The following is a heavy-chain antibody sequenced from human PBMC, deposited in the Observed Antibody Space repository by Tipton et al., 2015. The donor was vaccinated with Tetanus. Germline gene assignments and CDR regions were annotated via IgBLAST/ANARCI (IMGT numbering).Heavy chain of an antibody. CDR3: ARGIAVAGRTVDY. CDR2: IYYSGST. CDR1: GGSISSHY. V-gene: IGHV4-59*11. Sequence: TLSLTCTVSGGSISSHYWSWIRQPPGEGLEWIGYIYYSGSTNYNPSLKSRVTISVDTSKNQFSLKLSSVTAADTAVYYCARGIAVAGRTVDYWGQGTLVTVSS. J-gene: IGHJ4*02. D-gene: IGHD6-19*01.